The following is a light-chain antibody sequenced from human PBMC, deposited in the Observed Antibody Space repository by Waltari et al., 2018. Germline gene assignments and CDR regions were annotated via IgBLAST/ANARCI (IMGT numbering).Light chain of an antibody. CDR2: LGT. CDR3: MQALQAPHT. J-gene: IGKJ3*01. V-gene: IGKV2-28*01. CDR1: QSLLYSDAHIY. Sequence: DIVMTQSPLSLPVTPGESASISCRSSQSLLYSDAHIYLDWYVQKPGQSPQLLMYLGTNRASGVPDRFRGSASGTDFTLRISKVEAEDVGVYYCMQALQAPHTFGPGTKVDIK.